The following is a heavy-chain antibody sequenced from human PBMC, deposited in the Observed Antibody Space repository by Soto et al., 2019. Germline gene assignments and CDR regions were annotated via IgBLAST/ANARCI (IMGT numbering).Heavy chain of an antibody. CDR3: ARGAAEFLGVGWFDP. CDR1: GGSISSGGYS. J-gene: IGHJ5*02. V-gene: IGHV4-30-2*01. Sequence: QLQLQESGSGLVKPSQTLSLTCAVSGGSISSGGYSWSWIRQPPGKGLEWIGYIYHSGSTYYNPSLMSRVTISVDRSKNQFSLKLSSVTAADTAVYYCARGAAEFLGVGWFDPWGQGTLVTVSS. D-gene: IGHD3-3*01. CDR2: IYHSGST.